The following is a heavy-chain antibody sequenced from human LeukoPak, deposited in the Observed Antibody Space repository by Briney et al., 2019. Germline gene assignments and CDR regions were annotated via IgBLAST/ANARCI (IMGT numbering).Heavy chain of an antibody. CDR3: ARHTYYYDSSVLTIDAFDI. D-gene: IGHD3-22*01. J-gene: IGHJ3*02. Sequence: ASVKVSCKASGYTFTSYDINWVRQATGQGLEWVGWMNPNSGNTGYAQKFQGRVTMTRNTSISTAYMEQSSLRSEDTAVYYCARHTYYYDSSVLTIDAFDIWGQGTMVTVSS. CDR1: GYTFTSYD. CDR2: MNPNSGNT. V-gene: IGHV1-8*01.